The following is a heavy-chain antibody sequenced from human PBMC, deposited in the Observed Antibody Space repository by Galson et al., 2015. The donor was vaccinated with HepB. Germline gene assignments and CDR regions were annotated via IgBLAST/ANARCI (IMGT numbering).Heavy chain of an antibody. J-gene: IGHJ4*02. CDR2: LGFSGGDT. D-gene: IGHD2-2*02. Sequence: SLRLSCAASGFTFSSYAMNWVRQAPGKGLEWVSILGFSGGDTYYADSVKGRFTISRDNSKNTLYLQMNSLRAEDTAVYYCAKEFTRGQLLYVWDYWGQGTLVTVSS. CDR3: AKEFTRGQLLYVWDY. V-gene: IGHV3-23*01. CDR1: GFTFSSYA.